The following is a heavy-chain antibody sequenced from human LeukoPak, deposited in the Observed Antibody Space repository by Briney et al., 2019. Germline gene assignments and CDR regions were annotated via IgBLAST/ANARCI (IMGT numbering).Heavy chain of an antibody. CDR3: ATDGGNYPDRFDP. J-gene: IGHJ5*02. D-gene: IGHD3-16*01. CDR2: IKQDGSEK. Sequence: SGGSLRLSCAASGFISSNNWMSWVRQAPGKGLEWVASIKQDGSEKYYVDSVKGRFTISRDNAKNSLSLQMNGLRVEDTALYYCATDGGNYPDRFDPWGQGTLVTVSS. CDR1: GFISSNNW. V-gene: IGHV3-7*04.